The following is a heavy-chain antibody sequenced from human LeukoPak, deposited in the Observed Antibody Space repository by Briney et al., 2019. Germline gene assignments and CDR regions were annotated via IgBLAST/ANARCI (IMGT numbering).Heavy chain of an antibody. CDR2: INPSGGST. D-gene: IGHD3-22*01. V-gene: IGHV1-46*01. Sequence: ASVKVSYKASGYTFTSYYMHWVRQAPGQGLEWMGIINPSGGSTSYAQKFQGRVTMTRDTSTSTVYMELSSLRSEDTAVYYCARWPGFYDSSGSPLNFFDYWGQGTLVTVSS. CDR3: ARWPGFYDSSGSPLNFFDY. J-gene: IGHJ4*02. CDR1: GYTFTSYY.